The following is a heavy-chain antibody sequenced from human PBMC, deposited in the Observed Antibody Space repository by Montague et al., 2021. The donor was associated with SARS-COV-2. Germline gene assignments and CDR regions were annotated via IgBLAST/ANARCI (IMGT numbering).Heavy chain of an antibody. Sequence: SETLSLTCTVSGGSISSSSHYWGWIRQPPGKGLEWIGSIYYSGSTYYNPSLKSRVTISVDTSKNQFSLKLSSVTAADTAVYYCARDLAGYYGSGSYGGMDVWGQGTTVTVSS. D-gene: IGHD3-10*01. J-gene: IGHJ6*02. CDR2: IYYSGST. V-gene: IGHV4-39*07. CDR3: ARDLAGYYGSGSYGGMDV. CDR1: GGSISSSSHY.